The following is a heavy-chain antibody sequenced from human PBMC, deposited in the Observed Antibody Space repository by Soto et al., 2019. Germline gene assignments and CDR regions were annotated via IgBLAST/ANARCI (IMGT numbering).Heavy chain of an antibody. CDR1: GFTFDDYA. CDR3: ARSSSGPYYDFWSNYYYGMDV. CDR2: ISWNSGSI. Sequence: GGSLRLSCAASGFTFDDYAMHWVRQAPGKGLEWVSGISWNSGSIGYADSVKGRFTISRDNAKNSLYLQMNSLRAEDTAVYYCARSSSGPYYDFWSNYYYGMDVWGQGTTVTVSS. D-gene: IGHD3-3*01. J-gene: IGHJ6*02. V-gene: IGHV3-9*01.